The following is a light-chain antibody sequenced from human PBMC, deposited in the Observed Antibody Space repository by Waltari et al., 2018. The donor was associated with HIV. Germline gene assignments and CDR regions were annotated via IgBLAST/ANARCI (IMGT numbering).Light chain of an antibody. CDR2: DAS. Sequence: DTQMTQVPSPLSSFLGSRITITCRASQNIYKLLSLYQKKSGKAPNLLIYDASRLQSGVPSRFSGSGSGTEFTLTISSLQVEDFATYYCLQSFTAPLTVGPGTKLDIK. J-gene: IGKJ3*01. V-gene: IGKV1-39*01. CDR3: LQSFTAPLT. CDR1: QNIYKL.